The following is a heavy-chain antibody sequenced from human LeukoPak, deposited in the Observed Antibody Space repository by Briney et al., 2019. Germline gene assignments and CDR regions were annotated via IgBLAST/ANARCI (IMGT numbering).Heavy chain of an antibody. V-gene: IGHV4-39*01. D-gene: IGHD5-18*01. Sequence: SETLSLTCTVSGGSISRSSYYWGWIRQPPGKGLEWIGSIYYSGSTYYNPSLESRVTMSVDTSKNQFSLRLSSVTAADTAVYYCARSYGYGTNFDYWGQGTLVTVSS. CDR1: GGSISRSSYY. J-gene: IGHJ4*02. CDR3: ARSYGYGTNFDY. CDR2: IYYSGST.